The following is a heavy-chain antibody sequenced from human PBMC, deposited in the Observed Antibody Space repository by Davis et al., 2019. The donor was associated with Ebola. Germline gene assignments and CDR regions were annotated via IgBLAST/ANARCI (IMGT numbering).Heavy chain of an antibody. D-gene: IGHD2-2*03. CDR1: GFAFRNYW. CDR2: ISSDGSYT. Sequence: GESLKISCVASGFAFRNYWMHWVRQAPGKGLEWVSRISSDGSYTTHADSVRGRFTMSRDNAENTLYLYMNSLRAEDTAVYYCARDLSWILFDYWGQGTLVTVYS. CDR3: ARDLSWILFDY. J-gene: IGHJ4*02. V-gene: IGHV3-74*03.